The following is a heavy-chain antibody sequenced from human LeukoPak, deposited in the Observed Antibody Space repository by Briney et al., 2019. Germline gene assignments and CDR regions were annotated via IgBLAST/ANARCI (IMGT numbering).Heavy chain of an antibody. J-gene: IGHJ4*02. V-gene: IGHV4-39*01. CDR1: GGSISSTSYY. Sequence: SETLSLTCNVSGGSISSTSYYWDWIRQPPGKGLEWIGSTYYSGSTYNNPSLKSRVTISVDTSKNQFSLRLSSVTAADTAAYYCARSNWNAPFDYWGQGTLVTVSS. CDR2: TYYSGST. D-gene: IGHD1-20*01. CDR3: ARSNWNAPFDY.